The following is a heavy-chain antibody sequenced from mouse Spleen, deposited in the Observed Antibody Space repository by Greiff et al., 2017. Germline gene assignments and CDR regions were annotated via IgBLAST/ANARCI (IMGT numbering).Heavy chain of an antibody. Sequence: QVQLQQSGPELVKPGASVKISCKASGYAFSSSWMNWVKQRPGKGLEWIGRIYPGDGDTNYNGKFKGKATLTADKSSSTAYMQLSSLTSEDSAVYFCARWTTATNYFDYWGQGTTLTVSS. V-gene: IGHV1-82*01. J-gene: IGHJ2*01. CDR1: GYAFSSSW. CDR2: IYPGDGDT. D-gene: IGHD1-2*01. CDR3: ARWTTATNYFDY.